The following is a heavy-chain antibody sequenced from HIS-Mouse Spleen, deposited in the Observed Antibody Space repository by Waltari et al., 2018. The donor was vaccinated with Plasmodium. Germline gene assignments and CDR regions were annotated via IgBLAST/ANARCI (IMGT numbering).Heavy chain of an antibody. D-gene: IGHD6-13*01. J-gene: IGHJ1*01. Sequence: QVQLVQSGAEVKKPGASVKVSCQATGYTFTGYYMPWVRQAPGKGIEWMGWINPNSGGTNYAQKFQGRVTMTRDTSISTAYMELSRLRSDDTAVYYCARVLGYKAAAGTFVEYFQHWGQGTLVTVSS. CDR1: GYTFTGYY. CDR3: ARVLGYKAAAGTFVEYFQH. CDR2: INPNSGGT. V-gene: IGHV1-2*02.